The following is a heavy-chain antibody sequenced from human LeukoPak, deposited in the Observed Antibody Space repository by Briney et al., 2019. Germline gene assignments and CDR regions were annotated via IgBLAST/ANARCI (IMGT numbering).Heavy chain of an antibody. D-gene: IGHD1-26*01. J-gene: IGHJ4*02. CDR3: AKDGERGSYSYFDY. Sequence: GGSLRLSCAASGFTFSSYAMSWVRQAPGKGLEWVSAISGSTGSTCYADSVKGRFTISRDNSKNTLYLQMKSLRAEDTAVYYCAKDGERGSYSYFDYWGQGTLVTVSS. V-gene: IGHV3-23*01. CDR1: GFTFSSYA. CDR2: ISGSTGST.